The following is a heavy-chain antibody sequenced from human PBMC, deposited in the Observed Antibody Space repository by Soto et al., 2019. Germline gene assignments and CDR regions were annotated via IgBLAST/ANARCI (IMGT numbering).Heavy chain of an antibody. D-gene: IGHD3-22*01. CDR3: AIGRTGSNGYYWA. J-gene: IGHJ5*02. V-gene: IGHV1-69*02. Sequence: QVQLVQSGAEVKKPGSSVKVSCKPSGNTLNTDTITWLRQAPGQGLEWMGRIIPVIGVGTYAQKFQDRATITADNSTTTVYMEVTSLTSEDTATYYCAIGRTGSNGYYWAWGQGTQVTVS. CDR2: IIPVIGVG. CDR1: GNTLNTDT.